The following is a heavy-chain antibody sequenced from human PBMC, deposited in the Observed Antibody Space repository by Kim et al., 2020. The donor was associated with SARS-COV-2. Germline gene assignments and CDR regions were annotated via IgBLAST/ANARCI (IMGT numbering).Heavy chain of an antibody. V-gene: IGHV7-4-1*02. Sequence: ASVKVSCKASGYTFTSYAMNWVRQAPGQGLEWMGWINTNTGNPTYAQGFTGRFVFSLDTSVSTAYLQISSLKAEDTAVYYCAREMDVVVPAAIIGGYYYYGMEGWGEGTAVTVSS. CDR2: INTNTGNP. CDR3: AREMDVVVPAAIIGGYYYYGMEG. D-gene: IGHD2-2*01. CDR1: GYTFTSYA. J-gene: IGHJ6*04.